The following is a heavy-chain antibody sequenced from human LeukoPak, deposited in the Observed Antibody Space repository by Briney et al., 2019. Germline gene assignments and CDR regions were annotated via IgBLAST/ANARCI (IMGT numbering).Heavy chain of an antibody. Sequence: SETLSLTCAVSGGSITGHYWNWIRQTPGMRLEWIGFTSYSRTTIYNSYFKGRATMSIDTSKNQLYLNLTSVTATDTAVYYCAKLGHSDGWYLGAFDIWGQGTTVIVSS. CDR2: TSYSRTT. CDR3: AKLGHSDGWYLGAFDI. V-gene: IGHV4-59*08. D-gene: IGHD6-19*01. CDR1: GGSITGHY. J-gene: IGHJ3*02.